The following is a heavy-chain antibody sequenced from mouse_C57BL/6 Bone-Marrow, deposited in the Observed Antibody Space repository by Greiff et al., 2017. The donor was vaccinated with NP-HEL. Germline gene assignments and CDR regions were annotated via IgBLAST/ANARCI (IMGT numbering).Heavy chain of an antibody. Sequence: QVQLQQSGAELVKPGASVKLSCKASGYTFTSYWMHWVKQRPGQGLEWIGMIHPNSGSTNYNEKFKSKATLTVDKSSSTAYMQLSSLTSEDSAVYYCARPRRGYWYFDVWGTGTTVTVSS. CDR1: GYTFTSYW. CDR2: IHPNSGST. V-gene: IGHV1-64*01. CDR3: ARPRRGYWYFDV. J-gene: IGHJ1*03.